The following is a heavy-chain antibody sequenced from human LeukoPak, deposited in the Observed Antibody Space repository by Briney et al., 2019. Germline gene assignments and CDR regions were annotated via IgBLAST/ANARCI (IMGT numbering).Heavy chain of an antibody. CDR2: ISYDGSNK. V-gene: IGHV3-30-3*01. J-gene: IGHJ5*02. CDR3: ARGDWRPVDTMIVVPGGFGP. Sequence: GRSLRLSCAASGFTFSSYAMHWVRQAPGKGLEWVAVISYDGSNKYYADSVKGRFTISRDNSKNTLYLQMNSLRAEDTAVYYCARGDWRPVDTMIVVPGGFGPWGQGTLVTVSS. CDR1: GFTFSSYA. D-gene: IGHD3-22*01.